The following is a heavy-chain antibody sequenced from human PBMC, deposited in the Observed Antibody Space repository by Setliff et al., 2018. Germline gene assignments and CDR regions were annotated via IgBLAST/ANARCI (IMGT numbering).Heavy chain of an antibody. Sequence: ASVKVSCKASANSFSGYYFHWVRQAPGQGLEWMGWINSNNGESKYAQKFQGRVTLTRDTSISTVYMEVSRLRSDDTAVYFCATTKGFVDVWGEGTTVTVSS. CDR3: ATTKGFVDV. J-gene: IGHJ6*04. D-gene: IGHD3-10*01. CDR1: ANSFSGYY. CDR2: INSNNGES. V-gene: IGHV1-2*02.